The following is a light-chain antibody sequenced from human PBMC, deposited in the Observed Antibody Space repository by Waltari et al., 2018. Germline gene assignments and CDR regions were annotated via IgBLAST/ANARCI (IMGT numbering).Light chain of an antibody. J-gene: IGKJ2*02. V-gene: IGKV4-1*01. CDR3: QQYYTTPGT. Sequence: DIVMTQSPDSLAVSLGERATINCKSNQSVLYSNDRKDYLAWYQHRAGQPPNLLMYWASTRESGVPDRLSGSGSGTDFTLTISSLQAEDVAVYYCQQYYTTPGTFGQGTKLEIK. CDR1: QSVLYSNDRKDY. CDR2: WAS.